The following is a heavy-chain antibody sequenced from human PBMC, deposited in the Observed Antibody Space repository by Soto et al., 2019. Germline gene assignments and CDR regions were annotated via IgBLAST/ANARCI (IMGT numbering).Heavy chain of an antibody. CDR2: TTKSGAKT. V-gene: IGHV3-23*01. D-gene: IGHD1-20*01. J-gene: IGHJ4*02. Sequence: EVQLLESGGDLLQRGGPRRLSCATSGFTFSPYAMPWVAKAPGKGLEWVSSTTKSGAKTWYADSVKGRFTISRDNPKNTLNLQFNSLRAEDTAVYYCARGGISSSGLDSWGQGTLVTVSS. CDR1: GFTFSPYA. CDR3: ARGGISSSGLDS.